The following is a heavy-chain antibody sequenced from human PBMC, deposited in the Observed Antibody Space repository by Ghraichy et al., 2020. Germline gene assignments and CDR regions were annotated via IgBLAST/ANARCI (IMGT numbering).Heavy chain of an antibody. CDR1: GFTFSSYD. Sequence: GGSLRLSCAASGFTFSSYDMNWVRQAPGKGLEWVSSISSSSSYIYYADSVKGRFTISRDNAKNSLYLQMNSLRAEDTAVYYCARGDFWSGYNYFHYWGQGTVVTGPS. CDR2: ISSSSSYI. CDR3: ARGDFWSGYNYFHY. D-gene: IGHD3-3*01. V-gene: IGHV3-21*01. J-gene: IGHJ4*02.